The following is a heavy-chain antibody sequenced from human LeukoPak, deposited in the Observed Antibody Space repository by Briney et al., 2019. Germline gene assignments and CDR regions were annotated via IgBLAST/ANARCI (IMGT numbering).Heavy chain of an antibody. V-gene: IGHV3-21*01. CDR2: IDTSSTYI. J-gene: IGHJ4*02. D-gene: IGHD2-21*02. Sequence: GGSMRLSCATSGFIFSAYNMYWVRQAPGKGLEWVSSIDTSSTYIYYADSVKGRLTISRDNAKNSLYLQMNSLRAEDTAVYYCARKANCGGDCYSFDSWGQGTLVTVSP. CDR1: GFIFSAYN. CDR3: ARKANCGGDCYSFDS.